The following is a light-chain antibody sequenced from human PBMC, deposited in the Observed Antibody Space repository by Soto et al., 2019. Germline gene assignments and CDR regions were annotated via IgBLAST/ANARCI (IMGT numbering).Light chain of an antibody. J-gene: IGLJ1*01. CDR3: CSYAGSNTYV. CDR2: EGS. CDR1: SSDVGSYNL. Sequence: QSALTQPASVSGSPGRSITISCTGTSSDVGSYNLVSWYQQHPGKAPKVMIYEGSKRPSGVSNRFSGSKSGNTASLTISGLQAEDEADYYCCSYAGSNTYVFGTGTKLTVL. V-gene: IGLV2-23*01.